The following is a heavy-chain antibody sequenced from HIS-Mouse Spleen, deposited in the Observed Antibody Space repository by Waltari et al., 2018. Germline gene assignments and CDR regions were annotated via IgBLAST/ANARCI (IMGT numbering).Heavy chain of an antibody. CDR1: GGSFSGYY. D-gene: IGHD1-7*01. Sequence: QVQLQQWGAGLLKPSETLSLTCAVYGGSFSGYYWSWIRQPPGKGLEWIGEINHSGSTNSNPSRKSRVTISVDTSKNQFSLKLSSVTAADTAVYYCAGYNWNYGTDYWGQGTLVTVSS. V-gene: IGHV4-34*01. J-gene: IGHJ4*02. CDR3: AGYNWNYGTDY. CDR2: INHSGST.